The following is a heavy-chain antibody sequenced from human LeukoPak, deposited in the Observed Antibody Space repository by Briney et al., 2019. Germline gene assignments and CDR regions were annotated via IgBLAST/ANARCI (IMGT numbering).Heavy chain of an antibody. V-gene: IGHV3-23*01. CDR2: ICGGISST. CDR3: AKGSGGSCHSATDY. Sequence: GGSLRRSCSASGFTFSSYGMNWVRQAPGKGLEGVTGICGGISSTYYVDSVKGRFTTSRDNSKNTLDLQMNSLRAEDTAIYYCAKGSGGSCHSATDYWGQGTLVTVSS. CDR1: GFTFSSYG. J-gene: IGHJ4*02. D-gene: IGHD2-15*01.